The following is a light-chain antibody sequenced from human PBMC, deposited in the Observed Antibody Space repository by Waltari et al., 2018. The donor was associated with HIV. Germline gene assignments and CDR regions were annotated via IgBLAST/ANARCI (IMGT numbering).Light chain of an antibody. CDR2: DAS. Sequence: EIVMTQSPATLSVSAGGRATLSCRDSQSMGRRFAWYQQKPGQARPLLIYDASTRATGIPARLSGSGSGTDFTLTSSSLQFEDLAVYYCQQYNDWCPLTFGGGTKVEIK. J-gene: IGKJ4*01. CDR3: QQYNDWCPLT. CDR1: QSMGRR. V-gene: IGKV3-15*01.